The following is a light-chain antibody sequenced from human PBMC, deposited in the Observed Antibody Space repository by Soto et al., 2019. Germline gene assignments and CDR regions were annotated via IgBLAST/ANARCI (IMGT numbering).Light chain of an antibody. J-gene: IGLJ1*01. V-gene: IGLV2-14*01. CDR1: SRDVGAYNY. Sequence: QSVLTQPASVSGPPGQSLTISCTGTSRDVGAYNYVSWYQQHPGRVPKLMIYDVSNRPSGVSNRFSGSKSGNTASLTISGLQTEDEADYYCSSYTGSSSYVFGTGTKVTVL. CDR3: SSYTGSSSYV. CDR2: DVS.